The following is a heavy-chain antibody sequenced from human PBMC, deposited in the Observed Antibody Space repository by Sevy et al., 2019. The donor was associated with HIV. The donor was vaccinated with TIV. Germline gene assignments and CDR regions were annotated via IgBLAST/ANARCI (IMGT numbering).Heavy chain of an antibody. CDR3: ARYISGIKPTNFDY. D-gene: IGHD6-19*01. Sequence: AAVKVSCKASGYTFTSYGISWVGQAPGQGLEWMGWISAYNGNTNYAQKLQGRVTMTTDTSTSTAYMELRSLRSDDTAVYYCARYISGIKPTNFDYWGQGTPVTVSS. CDR2: ISAYNGNT. CDR1: GYTFTSYG. V-gene: IGHV1-18*01. J-gene: IGHJ4*02.